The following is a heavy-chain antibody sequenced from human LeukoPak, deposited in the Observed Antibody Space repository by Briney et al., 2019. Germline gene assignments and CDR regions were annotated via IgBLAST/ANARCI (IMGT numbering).Heavy chain of an antibody. J-gene: IGHJ4*02. CDR1: GFTFRNCG. CDR3: ARGDGLQLSEADY. D-gene: IGHD5-18*01. V-gene: IGHV1-18*01. CDR2: ISAYNGNT. Sequence: ASVKVSCKGSGFTFRNCGISWVRQAPGQGLEWMGWISAYNGNTNYAQKLQGRVTMTTDTSTSTAYMELRSLRSDDTAVYYCARGDGLQLSEADYWGQGTLVTVSS.